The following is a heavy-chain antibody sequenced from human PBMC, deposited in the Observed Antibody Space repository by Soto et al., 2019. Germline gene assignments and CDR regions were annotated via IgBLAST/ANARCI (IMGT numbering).Heavy chain of an antibody. D-gene: IGHD2-15*01. J-gene: IGHJ4*02. CDR2: ISGSGGST. V-gene: IGHV3-23*01. Sequence: EVQLLESGGGLVQPGGSLRLSCAASGFTFSSYAMSWVRQAPGKGLEWVSAISGSGGSTYYADSVKGRFTISRDNSKNTLHLQMNRLRAEDTVVYYCAKAVVVVASSYFDYWGQGTMVTVSS. CDR1: GFTFSSYA. CDR3: AKAVVVVASSYFDY.